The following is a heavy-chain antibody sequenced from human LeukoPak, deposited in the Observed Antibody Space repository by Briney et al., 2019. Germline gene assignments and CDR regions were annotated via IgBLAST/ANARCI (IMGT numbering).Heavy chain of an antibody. J-gene: IGHJ6*02. V-gene: IGHV1-69*01. CDR3: ARSPIRYYDSSGYYPD. CDR2: IIPIFGTA. D-gene: IGHD3-22*01. CDR1: GGTFSSYA. Sequence: ASVKVSCKASGGTFSSYAISWVRQAPGQGLEWMGGIIPIFGTANYAQKFQGRVTITADESTSTAYTELSSLRSEDTAVYYCARSPIRYYDSSGYYPDWGQGTTVTVSS.